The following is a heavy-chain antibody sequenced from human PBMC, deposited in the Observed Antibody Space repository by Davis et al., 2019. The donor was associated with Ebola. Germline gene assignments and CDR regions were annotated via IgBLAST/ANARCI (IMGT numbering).Heavy chain of an antibody. J-gene: IGHJ4*02. D-gene: IGHD5-12*01. CDR2: ISSSGSTI. CDR1: GFTFSDYY. CDR3: ARDQGWHSGYEKRGNFDY. Sequence: GESLKISCAASGFTFSDYYMSWIRQAPGKGLEWVSYISSSGSTIYYADSVKGRFTISRDNAKNSLYLQMNSLRAEDTAVYYCARDQGWHSGYEKRGNFDYWGQGTLVTVSS. V-gene: IGHV3-11*04.